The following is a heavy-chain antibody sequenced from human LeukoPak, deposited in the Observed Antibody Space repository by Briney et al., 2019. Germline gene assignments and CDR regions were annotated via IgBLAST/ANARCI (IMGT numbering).Heavy chain of an antibody. V-gene: IGHV3-11*01. CDR1: GFTFSDYY. CDR2: INIGGTST. Sequence: GGSLRLSCVASGFTFSDYYMSWIRQAPGKGLEWLSYINIGGTSTHYADSVKGRFTISRDNAKKSLYLQMNNLRAEDTAVYYCATDGAGFDTWGQGVLVTVSS. CDR3: ATDGAGFDT. J-gene: IGHJ5*02.